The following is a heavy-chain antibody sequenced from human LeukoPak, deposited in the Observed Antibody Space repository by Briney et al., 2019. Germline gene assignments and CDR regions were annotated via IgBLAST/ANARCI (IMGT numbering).Heavy chain of an antibody. V-gene: IGHV3-48*03. J-gene: IGHJ4*02. CDR1: GFPFTFYE. D-gene: IGHD6-19*01. CDR3: ALLAVASDFDC. CDR2: IGASGTTK. Sequence: GSLRLSCAVSGFPFTFYEMNWVRQAPGKGLEWVSNIGASGTTKYYADSVKGRFSISRDNAKTSLYLQMNSLRVDDTAVYYCALLAVASDFDCWGQGALVTVSS.